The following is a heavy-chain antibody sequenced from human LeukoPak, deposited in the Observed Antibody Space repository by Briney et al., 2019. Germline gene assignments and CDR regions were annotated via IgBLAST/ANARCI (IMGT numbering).Heavy chain of an antibody. J-gene: IGHJ4*02. CDR1: GGSISSSSYY. V-gene: IGHV4-39*01. CDR2: IYYSGST. CDR3: ASGYYYDSSGHYDY. Sequence: PSQTLPLTCTVSGGSISSSSYYWGWIRQPPGKGLEWIGSIYYSGSTYYNPSLKSRVTISVDTSKNQFSLKLSSVTAADTAVYYCASGYYYDSSGHYDYWGQGTLVTVSS. D-gene: IGHD3-22*01.